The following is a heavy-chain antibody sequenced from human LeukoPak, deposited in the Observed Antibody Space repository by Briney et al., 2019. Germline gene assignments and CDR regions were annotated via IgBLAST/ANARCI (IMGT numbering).Heavy chain of an antibody. CDR1: GGSISSGGYY. V-gene: IGHV4-31*03. CDR2: IYYSGST. D-gene: IGHD2-15*01. J-gene: IGHJ3*02. CDR3: ARDSPPYCRGGSGDEVAFDI. Sequence: SQTLSLTCTVSGGSISSGGYYWSWIRQHPGKGLEWIGYIYYSGSTYYNPSLKSRVTISVDTSKNQFSLKLSSVTAADTAVYYRARDSPPYCRGGSGDEVAFDIWGQGTMVTVSS.